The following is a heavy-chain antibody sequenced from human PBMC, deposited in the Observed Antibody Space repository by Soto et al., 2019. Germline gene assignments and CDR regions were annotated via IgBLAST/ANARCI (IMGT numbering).Heavy chain of an antibody. Sequence: QVQLVESGGGVVQPGRSLRLSCAASAFTFSSYRIQWVRQAPGKGLDWVAVISYDASDKYYADSVKGRFTISRDNSKNTLYLQLNSLRAEDTAVYYCVKERYGQLWLEDYGMDVWGQGTTVTVSS. CDR1: AFTFSSYR. J-gene: IGHJ6*02. CDR2: ISYDASDK. CDR3: VKERYGQLWLEDYGMDV. V-gene: IGHV3-30*18. D-gene: IGHD5-18*01.